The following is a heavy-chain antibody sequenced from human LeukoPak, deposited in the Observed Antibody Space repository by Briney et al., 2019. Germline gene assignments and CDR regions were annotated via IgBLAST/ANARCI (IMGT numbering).Heavy chain of an antibody. D-gene: IGHD6-19*01. CDR3: ARRMPAGTVDY. J-gene: IGHJ4*02. CDR1: GGSISSGSW. V-gene: IGHV4-4*02. CDR2: IHHSGST. Sequence: SGTLSLTCAVSGGSISSGSWWGWIRQPPGKGLEWIGEIHHSGSTNYNPSLKSRDSISVDTSKNQFSLKLGSVTAADTAVYYCARRMPAGTVDYWGQGTLVTVSS.